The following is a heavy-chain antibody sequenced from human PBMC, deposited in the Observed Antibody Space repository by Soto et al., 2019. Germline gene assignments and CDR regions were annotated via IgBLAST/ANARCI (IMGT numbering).Heavy chain of an antibody. CDR1: GGDIRSYY. Sequence: SETLSLTCIICGGDIRSYYRSWIRQPQGKGLEWIGYIYYSGSTNYNPSLKSRVTISVDTSKNQFSLKLSSVTAADTAVYYCARDPSYYDSSGYGSDAFAIWGQGTMVTVS. V-gene: IGHV4-59*01. CDR2: IYYSGST. J-gene: IGHJ3*02. CDR3: ARDPSYYDSSGYGSDAFAI. D-gene: IGHD3-22*01.